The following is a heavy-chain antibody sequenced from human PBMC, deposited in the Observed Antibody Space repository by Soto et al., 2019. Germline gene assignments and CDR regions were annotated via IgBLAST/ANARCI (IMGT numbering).Heavy chain of an antibody. CDR3: TSIRQNVDTAMVMYF. CDR1: GFTFSGSA. Sequence: PGGSRRLSCAASGFTFSGSAMHWVRQASGKGLEGVGRIRIKANSYATAYAASVKGRFTISRDDSKNTAYLQMNSLKTEDTAVYYCTSIRQNVDTAMVMYFWGQGTLVTVSS. J-gene: IGHJ4*02. V-gene: IGHV3-73*01. CDR2: IRIKANSYAT. D-gene: IGHD5-18*01.